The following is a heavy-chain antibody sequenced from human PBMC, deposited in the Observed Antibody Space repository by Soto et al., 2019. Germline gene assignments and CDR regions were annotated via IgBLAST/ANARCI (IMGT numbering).Heavy chain of an antibody. D-gene: IGHD6-19*01. CDR1: GGSISSSSYY. CDR3: ARQSSGWYNWFDP. J-gene: IGHJ5*02. CDR2: IYYSGSI. Sequence: QLQLQESGPGLVKPSETLSLTCSVSGGSISSSSYYWGWIRQPPGKGLEWIGSIYYSGSIYYNPSRKRRVTISVDTSKNQFSLKLSSVTAAETAVYYCARQSSGWYNWFDPWGQGTLVTVSS. V-gene: IGHV4-39*01.